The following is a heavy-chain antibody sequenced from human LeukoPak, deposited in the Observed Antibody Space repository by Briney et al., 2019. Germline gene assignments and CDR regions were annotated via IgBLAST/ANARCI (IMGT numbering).Heavy chain of an antibody. J-gene: IGHJ6*03. CDR3: ARGPRGDIVATSRYYYYYYMDV. Sequence: SETLSLTCTVSGYSISSGYYWGWIRQPPGKGLEWIGEINHSGSTNYNPSLKSRVTISVDTSKNQFSLKLSSVTAADTAVYYCARGPRGDIVATSRYYYYYYMDVWGKGTTVTVSS. CDR1: GYSISSGYY. V-gene: IGHV4-38-2*02. D-gene: IGHD5-12*01. CDR2: INHSGST.